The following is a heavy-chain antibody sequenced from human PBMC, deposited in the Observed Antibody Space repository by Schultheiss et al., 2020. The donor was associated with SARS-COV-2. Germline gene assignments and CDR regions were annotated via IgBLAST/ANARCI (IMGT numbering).Heavy chain of an antibody. Sequence: GGSLRLSCAASGFTFSSNAMTWVRQAPGKGLEWVSPISGSGGSTYYADSVKGRFTISRDNSKNTLYLQMNSLRAEDTAVYYCTTGGYDFDYWGQGTLVTVSS. D-gene: IGHD5-12*01. CDR2: ISGSGGST. CDR1: GFTFSSNA. J-gene: IGHJ4*02. CDR3: TTGGYDFDY. V-gene: IGHV3-23*01.